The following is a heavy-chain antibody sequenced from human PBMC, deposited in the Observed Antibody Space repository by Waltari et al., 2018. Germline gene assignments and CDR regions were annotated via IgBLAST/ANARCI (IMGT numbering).Heavy chain of an antibody. CDR1: GYSISSGYY. J-gene: IGHJ4*02. Sequence: QVQLQESGPGLVKPSETLSLTCAVSGYSISSGYYWGWIRQPPGKGLEWIGSIYHSGSTYYNPSLKSRVTISVDTSKNQFSLKLSSVTAADTAVYYCARDEGYYGSGSGVGYWGQGTLVTVSS. D-gene: IGHD3-10*01. CDR3: ARDEGYYGSGSGVGY. CDR2: IYHSGST. V-gene: IGHV4-38-2*02.